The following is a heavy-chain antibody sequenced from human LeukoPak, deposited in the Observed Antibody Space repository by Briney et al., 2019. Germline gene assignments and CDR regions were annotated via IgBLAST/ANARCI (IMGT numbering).Heavy chain of an antibody. CDR3: ARSGSSTSCPRDY. D-gene: IGHD2-2*01. CDR2: INPSGSNT. Sequence: ASVKVSCKASGYTFTNYYMHWVRQAPGQGLEWMGIINPSGSNTSYAQKFQGRVTMTRDTSTGTVYMELRSLRSEDTAVYYCARSGSSTSCPRDYWGQGTLVTVAS. V-gene: IGHV1-46*01. CDR1: GYTFTNYY. J-gene: IGHJ4*02.